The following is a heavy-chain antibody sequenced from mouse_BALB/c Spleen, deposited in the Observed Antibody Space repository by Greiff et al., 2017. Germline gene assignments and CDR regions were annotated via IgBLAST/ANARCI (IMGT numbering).Heavy chain of an antibody. V-gene: IGHV1-4*02. CDR2: INPSSGYT. Sequence: SAAELARPGASVKMSCKASGYTFTSYTMHWVKQRPGQGLEWIGYINPSSGYTEYNQKFKDKTTLTADKSSSTAYMQLSSLTSEDSAVYYCARGPNWDDAMDYWGQGTSVTVSS. J-gene: IGHJ4*01. CDR1: GYTFTSYT. D-gene: IGHD4-1*01. CDR3: ARGPNWDDAMDY.